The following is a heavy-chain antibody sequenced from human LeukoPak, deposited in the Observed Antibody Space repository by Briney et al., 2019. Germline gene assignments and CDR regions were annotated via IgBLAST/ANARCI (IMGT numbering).Heavy chain of an antibody. Sequence: ASVKVSFKVSGYTLTELSMRWVRQAPGKGLEWMGGFDPEDGETIYAQKFQGRVTMTEDTSTDTAYMELSRMRSKDADVYYCATSPFVRGVAHFDYWGQGTLVTVSS. CDR2: FDPEDGET. J-gene: IGHJ4*02. CDR1: GYTLTELS. V-gene: IGHV1-24*01. CDR3: ATSPFVRGVAHFDY. D-gene: IGHD3-10*01.